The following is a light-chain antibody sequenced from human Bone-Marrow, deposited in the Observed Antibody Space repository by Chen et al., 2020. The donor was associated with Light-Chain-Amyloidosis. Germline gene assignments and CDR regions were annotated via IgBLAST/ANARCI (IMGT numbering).Light chain of an antibody. CDR2: EVT. CDR3: SSYTITNTLV. Sequence: QSALTQPASVSGSPGQSITISCTGTSSDVGGDNHVSWYQQHPDKAPKLMIYEVTNRPSWVPDLCSGSKSDNTASLTISGLQTEDEADYFCSSYTITNTLVFGSGTTVTVL. V-gene: IGLV2-14*01. J-gene: IGLJ1*01. CDR1: SSDVGGDNH.